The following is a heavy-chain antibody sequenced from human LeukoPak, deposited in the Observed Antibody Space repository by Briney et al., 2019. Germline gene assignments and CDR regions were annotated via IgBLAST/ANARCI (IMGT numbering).Heavy chain of an antibody. D-gene: IGHD5-12*01. CDR1: GFTFSSYW. Sequence: PGGSLRLSCAASGFTFSSYWMSWVRQAPGKGLEWVANIKQDGSEKYYVDSVKGRFTISRDNAKNTLYLQMNSLRAEDTAVYYCARGPFGRIMVASTYYFDYWGQGTLVTVSS. V-gene: IGHV3-7*01. J-gene: IGHJ4*02. CDR2: IKQDGSEK. CDR3: ARGPFGRIMVASTYYFDY.